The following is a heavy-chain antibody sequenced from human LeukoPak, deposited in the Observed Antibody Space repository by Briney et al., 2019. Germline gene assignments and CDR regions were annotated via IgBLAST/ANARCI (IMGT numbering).Heavy chain of an antibody. CDR2: INPNSGGT. D-gene: IGHD1-1*01. V-gene: IGHV1-2*02. CDR1: GYTFTGYY. Sequence: ASVKVSCKASGYTFTGYYMHWVRQAPGQGLEWMGWINPNSGGTNYAQKFQGRVTMTRDTSISTAYMELSRLKSDDTAVYYCARADRAHHNPSDYWGQGTLVTVPS. CDR3: ARADRAHHNPSDY. J-gene: IGHJ4*02.